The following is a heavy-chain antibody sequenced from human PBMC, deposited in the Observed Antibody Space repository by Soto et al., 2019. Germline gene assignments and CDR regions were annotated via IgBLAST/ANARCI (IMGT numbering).Heavy chain of an antibody. V-gene: IGHV4-39*01. Sequence: QLHLQESGPGLVKPSETLSLTRTVSGDSFSTSNYYWGWIRQPPGKGLEWIGNIFYGGGTGVTYYNPSLKSRVIISVDTSKNQFSLKLRSITAADTAFYFCARRGGGDSLFDPWGQGKLVTVSS. CDR1: GDSFSTSNYY. CDR2: IFYGGGTGVT. D-gene: IGHD4-17*01. J-gene: IGHJ5*02. CDR3: ARRGGGDSLFDP.